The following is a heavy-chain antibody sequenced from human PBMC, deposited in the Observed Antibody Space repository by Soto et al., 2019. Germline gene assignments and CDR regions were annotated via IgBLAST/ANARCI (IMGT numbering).Heavy chain of an antibody. V-gene: IGHV3-21*01. CDR3: ARDELELPADFDY. CDR2: ISSSSSYI. D-gene: IGHD1-7*01. Sequence: LRLSCAASGFTFSSYSMNWVRQAPGKGLEWVSSISSSSSYIYYADSVKGRFTISRDNAKNSLYLQMNSLRAEDTAVYYCARDELELPADFDYWGQGTLVTVSS. J-gene: IGHJ4*02. CDR1: GFTFSSYS.